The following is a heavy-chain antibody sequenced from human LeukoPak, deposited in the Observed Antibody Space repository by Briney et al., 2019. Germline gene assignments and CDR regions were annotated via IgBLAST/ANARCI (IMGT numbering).Heavy chain of an antibody. CDR2: IKRKGDDGTI. J-gene: IGHJ4*02. Sequence: GGSLRLSCAASGFTFNNDWMSWVRQAPGKGLEWVGRIKRKGDDGTIGYASTVKGRFTISRDDSKNTLYLQMNSLKSEDTAVYYCTAGTGRSDFDYWGQGALVTVSS. CDR3: TAGTGRSDFDY. CDR1: GFTFNNDW. V-gene: IGHV3-15*01. D-gene: IGHD3/OR15-3a*01.